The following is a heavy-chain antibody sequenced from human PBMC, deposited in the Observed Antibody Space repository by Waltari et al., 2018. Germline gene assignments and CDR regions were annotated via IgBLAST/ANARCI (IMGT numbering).Heavy chain of an antibody. V-gene: IGHV1-18*01. CDR1: GYTFTSYG. CDR3: ARDSSITIFGVVIPHPTHYGMDV. J-gene: IGHJ6*02. CDR2: ISAYNGNT. Sequence: GESGAEVKKPGASVKVSCKASGYTFTSYGISWVRQAPGQGLEWMGWISAYNGNTNYAQKLQGRVTMTTDTSTSTAYMELRSLRSDDTAVYYCARDSSITIFGVVIPHPTHYGMDVWGQGTTVTVSS. D-gene: IGHD3-3*01.